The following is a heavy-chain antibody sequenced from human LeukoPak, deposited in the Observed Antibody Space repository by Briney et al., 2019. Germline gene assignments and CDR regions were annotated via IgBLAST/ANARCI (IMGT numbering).Heavy chain of an antibody. CDR2: IYYSGST. Sequence: SETLSLTCTVSGGSISSGDYYWSWIRQPPGKGLEWIGYIYYSGSTYYNPSLKSRVTISVDTSKNQFSLKLSSVTAADTAVYYCAREGDYGDYFDYWGRGTLVTVSS. V-gene: IGHV4-30-4*01. CDR3: AREGDYGDYFDY. D-gene: IGHD4-17*01. CDR1: GGSISSGDYY. J-gene: IGHJ4*02.